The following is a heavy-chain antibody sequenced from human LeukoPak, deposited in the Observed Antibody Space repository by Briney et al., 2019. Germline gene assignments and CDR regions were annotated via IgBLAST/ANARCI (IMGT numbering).Heavy chain of an antibody. CDR1: GFSFSSYA. CDR3: AKARPVEWELSYIYQDFDY. CDR2: IFGSGSST. Sequence: PGGSLRLSCAASGFSFSSYAMSWVRQAPGKGLEWVSAIFGSGSSTYYADSVKGRFTISRDNSKNTLYLQMNSLRAEDTAVYYCAKARPVEWELSYIYQDFDYWGQGTLVTVSS. D-gene: IGHD3-3*01. J-gene: IGHJ4*02. V-gene: IGHV3-23*01.